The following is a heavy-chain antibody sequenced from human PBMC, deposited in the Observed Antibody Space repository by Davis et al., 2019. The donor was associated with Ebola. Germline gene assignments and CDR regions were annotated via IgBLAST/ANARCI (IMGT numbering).Heavy chain of an antibody. J-gene: IGHJ2*01. CDR1: GASGTDYY. V-gene: IGHV4-34*01. CDR3: ARSGSSSWNWYIDL. Sequence: PSETLSLTCAVYGASGTDYYWAWIRQPPGKGLEWIGEINHRGRAYYNPSLTSRVPISADTSMTQFSLKVRSVTAADTAVYYCARSGSSSWNWYIDLWGRGTLVTVSS. CDR2: INHRGRA. D-gene: IGHD6-13*01.